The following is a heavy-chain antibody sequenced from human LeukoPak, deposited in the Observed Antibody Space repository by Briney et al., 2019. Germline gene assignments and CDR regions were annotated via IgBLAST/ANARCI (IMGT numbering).Heavy chain of an antibody. CDR1: GFTFSSYS. Sequence: GGSLRLSCAASGFTFSSYSMNWVRQAPGKGLEWVSSISSSSSYIYYADSVKGRFTISRDNSKNTLYLQMNSLRAEDTAVYYCAKVTYGSGTYGAFDSWGQGTLVTVSS. CDR2: ISSSSSYI. CDR3: AKVTYGSGTYGAFDS. D-gene: IGHD3-10*01. J-gene: IGHJ4*02. V-gene: IGHV3-21*04.